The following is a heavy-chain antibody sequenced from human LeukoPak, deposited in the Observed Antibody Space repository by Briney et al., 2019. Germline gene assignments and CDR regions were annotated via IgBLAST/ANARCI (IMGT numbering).Heavy chain of an antibody. CDR2: ISGSGGST. D-gene: IGHD6-13*01. V-gene: IGHV3-23*01. CDR1: GLTFSSYA. J-gene: IGHJ4*02. Sequence: GGSLRLSCATSGLTFSSYAMSWVRQAPGKGLEWVSAISGSGGSTYYADSVKGRFTISRDNSKNTLYLQMNSLRAEDTTVYYCAKDRTSSSWFVFDYWGQGTLVTVSS. CDR3: AKDRTSSSWFVFDY.